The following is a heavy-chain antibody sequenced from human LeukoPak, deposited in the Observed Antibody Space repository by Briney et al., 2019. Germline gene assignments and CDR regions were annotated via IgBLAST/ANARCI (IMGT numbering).Heavy chain of an antibody. D-gene: IGHD4-17*01. J-gene: IGHJ4*02. V-gene: IGHV1-46*01. CDR1: GYTFTSYY. Sequence: ASVKVSCKASGYTFTSYYMHWVRQAPGQGLEWMGIINPSGGSTSYAQEFQGRVTMTRDTSTSTVYMELSSLRSEDTAVYYCATVATVTGGYFDYWGQGTLVTVSS. CDR2: INPSGGST. CDR3: ATVATVTGGYFDY.